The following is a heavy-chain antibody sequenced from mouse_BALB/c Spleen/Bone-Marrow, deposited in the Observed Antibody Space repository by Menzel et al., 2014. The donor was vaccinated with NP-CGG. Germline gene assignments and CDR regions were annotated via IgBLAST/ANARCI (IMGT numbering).Heavy chain of an antibody. J-gene: IGHJ2*01. D-gene: IGHD2-4*01. CDR2: ISSGGSYT. CDR3: ARRSDYASFDY. CDR1: GFTFSSYG. Sequence: EVRLQESGGGLVKAGGSLKLSCAASGFTFSSYGMSWVDQIPAKRLEWVAVISSGGSYTFYPDSVKGRFTISRDNAKNTLNLQMTSLKSEDTAMYYCARRSDYASFDYWGQGTPLTVSS. V-gene: IGHV5-6*03.